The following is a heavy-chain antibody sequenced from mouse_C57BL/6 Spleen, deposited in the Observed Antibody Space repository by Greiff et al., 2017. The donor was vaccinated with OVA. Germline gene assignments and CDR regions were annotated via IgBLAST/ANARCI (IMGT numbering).Heavy chain of an antibody. CDR3: ARPYYGSLDY. CDR2: IHPNSGST. V-gene: IGHV1-64*01. J-gene: IGHJ2*01. Sequence: QVQLQQSGAELVKPGASVKLSCKASGYTFTSYWMHWVKQRPGQGLEWIGMIHPNSGSTNYNEKFKSKATLTVDKSSSTAYMQLSSLTSEDSAVYYCARPYYGSLDYWGQGTTLTVSS. D-gene: IGHD1-1*01. CDR1: GYTFTSYW.